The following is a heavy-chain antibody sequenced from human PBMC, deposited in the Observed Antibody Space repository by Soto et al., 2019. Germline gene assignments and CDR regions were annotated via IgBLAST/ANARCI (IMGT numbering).Heavy chain of an antibody. D-gene: IGHD3-9*01. V-gene: IGHV4-31*03. CDR2: IKYSGTT. J-gene: IGHJ5*02. CDR3: ARDVRDTGYSYWFDP. CDR1: GGSSSSSAYS. Sequence: SETLSLTCSASGGSSSSSAYSWGWIRQVPGKGLEWIGYIKYSGTTHYSPSLKSRVNISFDKSKNQVFLNLRFVTGADTAVYFCARDVRDTGYSYWFDPWGQGILVTVSS.